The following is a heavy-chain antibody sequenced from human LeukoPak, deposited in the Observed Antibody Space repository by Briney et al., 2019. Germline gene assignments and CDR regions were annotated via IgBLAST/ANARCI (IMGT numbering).Heavy chain of an antibody. CDR3: AKGRYSSGWYDYFDY. Sequence: GGSLRLSCAASGFSFENYNMNWVRQAPGKGLEWVSYISSSGSTIYYADSVKGRFTISRDNSKNTLYLQMNSLRAEDTAVYYCAKGRYSSGWYDYFDYWGQGTLVTVSS. J-gene: IGHJ4*02. D-gene: IGHD6-19*01. CDR2: ISSSGSTI. V-gene: IGHV3-48*01. CDR1: GFSFENYN.